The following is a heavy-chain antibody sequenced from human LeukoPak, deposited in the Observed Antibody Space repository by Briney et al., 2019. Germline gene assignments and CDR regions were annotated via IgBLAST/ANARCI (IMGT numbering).Heavy chain of an antibody. J-gene: IGHJ4*02. CDR2: IKYDGSDA. D-gene: IGHD2-2*01. V-gene: IGHV3-7*04. Sequence: GGSLRLSCAVSGFTFSDYWMSWVRQAPGKGLEWVANIKYDGSDAYYVDSVKGRFLISRDNAKNSVYLQMSSLRAEDTTVFYCARGPFCTSTSCQGFFDYWGQGILVTVSS. CDR3: ARGPFCTSTSCQGFFDY. CDR1: GFTFSDYW.